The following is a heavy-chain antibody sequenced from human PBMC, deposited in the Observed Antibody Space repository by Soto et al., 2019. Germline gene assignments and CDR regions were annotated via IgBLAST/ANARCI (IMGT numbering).Heavy chain of an antibody. V-gene: IGHV1-69*13. CDR2: IIPIFGTA. CDR1: GGTFSSYA. CDR3: AKRPVVTPSLSFFYF. Sequence: SVKVSCKASGGTFSSYAISWVRQAPGQGLEWMGGIIPIFGTANHAQKFQGRVTITADESTSTAYMELSSLRSEDTAVYYCAKRPVVTPSLSFFYFWGQGTLVTVS. J-gene: IGHJ4*02. D-gene: IGHD4-4*01.